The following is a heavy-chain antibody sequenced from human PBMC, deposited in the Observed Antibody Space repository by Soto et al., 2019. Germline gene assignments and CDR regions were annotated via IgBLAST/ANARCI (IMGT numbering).Heavy chain of an antibody. CDR1: GFTFSSYW. D-gene: IGHD3-22*01. V-gene: IGHV3-7*01. J-gene: IGHJ4*02. CDR3: ARVWGYYYYDSSGYQGDYFDY. Sequence: GGSLRLSCAASGFTFSSYWMSWVRQAPGKGLEWVANIKQDGSEKYYVDSVKGRFTISRDNAKNSLYLQMNSLRAEDTAVYYCARVWGYYYYDSSGYQGDYFDYWGQGTLVTVS. CDR2: IKQDGSEK.